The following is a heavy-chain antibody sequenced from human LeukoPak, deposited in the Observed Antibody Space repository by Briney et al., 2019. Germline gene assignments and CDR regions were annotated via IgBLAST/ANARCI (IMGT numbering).Heavy chain of an antibody. CDR3: ASLVRSSFDY. V-gene: IGHV4-34*01. Sequence: PSETLSLTCAVYGGSFSGYYWSWIRQPPGKGLEWIGSIYYSGSTYYNPSLKSRVTISVDTSKNQFSLKLSSVTAADTAVYYCASLVRSSFDYWGQGTLVTVSS. CDR2: IYYSGST. J-gene: IGHJ4*02. CDR1: GGSFSGYY. D-gene: IGHD3-10*01.